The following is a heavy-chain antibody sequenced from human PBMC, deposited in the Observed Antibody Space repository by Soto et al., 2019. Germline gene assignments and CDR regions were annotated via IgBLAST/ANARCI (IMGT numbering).Heavy chain of an antibody. CDR3: TRHEGGAAADRPLDY. Sequence: SETLSLTCTVSGGSVRSSAYYWGWIRQSLGKGLEWIGSIYYSGSTHNNPSLKSRVTMSVDTYTNQFSLKLMSVTAADTAIYYCTRHEGGAAADRPLDYWGQGTLVTVSS. D-gene: IGHD6-13*01. CDR2: IYYSGST. CDR1: GGSVRSSAYY. J-gene: IGHJ4*02. V-gene: IGHV4-39*01.